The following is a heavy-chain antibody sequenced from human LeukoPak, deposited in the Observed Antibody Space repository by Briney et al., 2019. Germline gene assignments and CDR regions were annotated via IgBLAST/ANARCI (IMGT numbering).Heavy chain of an antibody. J-gene: IGHJ4*02. CDR2: ISYDGSNK. CDR1: GFTFSSYG. CDR3: AKTRGYSYGHGFDY. V-gene: IGHV3-30*18. D-gene: IGHD5-18*01. Sequence: GRSLRLSCAASGFTFSSYGMHGVRQAPGKGLEWVAVISYDGSNKYYADSVKGRFTISRDNSKNTLYLQMNSLRAEDTAVYYCAKTRGYSYGHGFDYWGQGTLVTVSS.